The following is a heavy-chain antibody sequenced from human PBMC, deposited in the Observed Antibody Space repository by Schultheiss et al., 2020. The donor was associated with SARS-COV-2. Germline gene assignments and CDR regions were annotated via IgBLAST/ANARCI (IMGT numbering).Heavy chain of an antibody. CDR3: ATTPLSGDRRNWYFDF. CDR2: IYHSGST. D-gene: IGHD4-17*01. CDR1: GGSISSSSYY. V-gene: IGHV4-39*07. Sequence: SETLSLTCTVSGGSISSSSYYWGWIRQPPGKGLEWIGSIYHSGSTYYNPSLKSRVTMSVDTSKNQFSLKLSSVTAADTAVYYCATTPLSGDRRNWYFDFWGRGTLVTVSS. J-gene: IGHJ2*01.